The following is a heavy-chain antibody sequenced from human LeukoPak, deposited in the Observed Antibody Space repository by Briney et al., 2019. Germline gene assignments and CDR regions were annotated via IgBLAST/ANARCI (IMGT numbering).Heavy chain of an antibody. D-gene: IGHD5-18*01. CDR3: ARHLRGYSYGPFDS. CDR2: IYYSGST. CDR1: SXSMSSYY. Sequence: PSETLSLTCTVSSXSMSSYYWSWIRQPPGKGLEWIGYIYYSGSTNYNPSLKSRVTISVDTSKNQFSLNLSSVTAADTAVYHCARHLRGYSYGPFDSWGQGTLVTVSS. J-gene: IGHJ4*02. V-gene: IGHV4-59*08.